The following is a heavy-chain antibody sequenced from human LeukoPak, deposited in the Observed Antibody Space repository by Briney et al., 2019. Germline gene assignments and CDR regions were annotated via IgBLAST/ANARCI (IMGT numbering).Heavy chain of an antibody. CDR3: ARGGGYYGIDY. D-gene: IGHD1-26*01. J-gene: IGHJ4*02. V-gene: IGHV3-66*02. CDR2: IYSSGNT. Sequence: RGSLRLSCAASGFTVDSNYMNWVRQAPGKGLEWVSVIYSSGNTYYADSVKGRFTISRDNSRNRLNLQMNSLRSEDTAIYYCARGGGYYGIDYWGQGTLVTVSS. CDR1: GFTVDSNY.